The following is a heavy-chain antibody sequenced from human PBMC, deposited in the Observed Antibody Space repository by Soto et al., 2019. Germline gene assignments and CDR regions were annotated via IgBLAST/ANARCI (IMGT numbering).Heavy chain of an antibody. CDR1: GGSISSYSYC. D-gene: IGHD3-10*01. V-gene: IGHV4-39*01. J-gene: IGHJ4*02. CDR2: IFYSGST. Sequence: PSETLSLTCIFSGGSISSYSYCLGWIRQTPGKGLEWIGTIFYSGSTYYNPSLKSRVTISVDTSKNQFSLKLTSVTAADTALYYCARRYGWLYFDYWGQGSLVTVSS. CDR3: ARRYGWLYFDY.